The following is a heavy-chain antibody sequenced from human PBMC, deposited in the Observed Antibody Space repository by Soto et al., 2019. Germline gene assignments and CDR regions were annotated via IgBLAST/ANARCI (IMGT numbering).Heavy chain of an antibody. J-gene: IGHJ6*02. CDR2: IIPIFGTA. CDR3: ARGSDCTNGVCYTKNYYYYGMDV. CDR1: GGTFSSYA. D-gene: IGHD2-8*01. Sequence: QVQLVQSGAEVKKPGSSVKVSCKASGGTFSSYAISWVRQAPGQGLEWMGGIIPIFGTANYAQKFQGRVTITDDEYTSTAYMELSTLKSEDKAVYYCARGSDCTNGVCYTKNYYYYGMDVWGQGTTVTVSS. V-gene: IGHV1-69*01.